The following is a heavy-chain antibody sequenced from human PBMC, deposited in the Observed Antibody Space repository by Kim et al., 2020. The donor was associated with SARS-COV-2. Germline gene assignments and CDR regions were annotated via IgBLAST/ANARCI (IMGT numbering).Heavy chain of an antibody. V-gene: IGHV4-31*02. J-gene: IGHJ4*02. D-gene: IGHD6-19*01. Sequence: LKSRVTISVDTSKNQFSLKLSSVTAADTAVYYCARDSYSSGFSSWRWFDYWGQGTLVTVSS. CDR3: ARDSYSSGFSSWRWFDY.